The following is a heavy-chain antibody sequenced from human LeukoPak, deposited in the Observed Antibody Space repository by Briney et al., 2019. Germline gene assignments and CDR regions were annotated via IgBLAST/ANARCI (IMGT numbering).Heavy chain of an antibody. J-gene: IGHJ6*02. CDR3: AKMIGLELTQHGMDV. V-gene: IGHV3-23*01. Sequence: GGSLRLACAASGFTFSRFAMCWVRPAPGKGLEWVSAISGGADATYYADSVRGRVTVSRDNSKNTLDVQMDSLRAEGTAVYYCAKMIGLELTQHGMDVWGQGTTVTVSS. CDR2: ISGGADAT. CDR1: GFTFSRFA. D-gene: IGHD2-21*01.